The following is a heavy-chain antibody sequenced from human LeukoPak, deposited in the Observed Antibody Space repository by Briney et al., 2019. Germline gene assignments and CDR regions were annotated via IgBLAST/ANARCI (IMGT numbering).Heavy chain of an antibody. J-gene: IGHJ1*01. CDR3: ARNPLYPYSEYFQH. CDR1: GGTFSSYA. D-gene: IGHD2-15*01. Sequence: GASVKVSCKASGGTFSSYAISWVRQAPGQGLEWMGRIIPILGIANYAQKFQGRVTITADKSTSTAYMELSSLRSEDTAVYYCARNPLYPYSEYFQHWGQGTLVTVSS. CDR2: IIPILGIA. V-gene: IGHV1-69*04.